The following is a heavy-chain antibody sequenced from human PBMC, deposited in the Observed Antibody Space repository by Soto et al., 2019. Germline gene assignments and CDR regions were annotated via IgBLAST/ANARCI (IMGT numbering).Heavy chain of an antibody. V-gene: IGHV4-39*01. D-gene: IGHD2-2*01. Sequence: AGTLSLTCAFSGGSIRSNTYYCRWIRQPPGQTMWWSGRIYYSGRTYYNTSLNRQLPVSVDTSKSQCSLKVTSVTAADTAVYYFARLNVYWISRSCHGHYAMDVWGQGTTVTVFS. CDR1: GGSIRSNTYY. CDR3: ARLNVYWISRSCHGHYAMDV. CDR2: IYYSGRT. J-gene: IGHJ6*02.